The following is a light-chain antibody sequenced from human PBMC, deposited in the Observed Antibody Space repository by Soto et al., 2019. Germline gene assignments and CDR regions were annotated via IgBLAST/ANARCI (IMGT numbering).Light chain of an antibody. CDR2: SVS. Sequence: EIVMTQSPATTSVSPGERATLSCRASQSIGSNLAWYQQKPGQAPRLLISSVSKRATGIPDRFSGGGSGTDFTLTISRVEPEDFALYICQQYDGSPITFGQGTRLEN. J-gene: IGKJ5*01. CDR1: QSIGSN. V-gene: IGKV3-20*01. CDR3: QQYDGSPIT.